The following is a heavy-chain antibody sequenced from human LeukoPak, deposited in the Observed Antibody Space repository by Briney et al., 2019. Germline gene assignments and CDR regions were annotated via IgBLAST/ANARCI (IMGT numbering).Heavy chain of an antibody. CDR2: INPNSGGT. CDR3: ARGDHYDILTGFQTPSHLSDN. CDR1: GYTFTGYY. D-gene: IGHD3-9*01. J-gene: IGHJ4*02. Sequence: ASVKVSCKTSGYTFTGYYVHLVRQAPGQGLEWMGWINPNSGGTNYAQKFQGRVTMTRDTSISTAFMELSRLRSDDTAVYYCARGDHYDILTGFQTPSHLSDNWGQGTLVTVSS. V-gene: IGHV1-2*02.